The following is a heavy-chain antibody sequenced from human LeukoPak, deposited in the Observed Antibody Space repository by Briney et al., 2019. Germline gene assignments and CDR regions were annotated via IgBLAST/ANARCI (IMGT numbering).Heavy chain of an antibody. CDR3: ARDGETPDDGMDV. CDR2: IIPIFGTA. V-gene: IGHV1-69*05. J-gene: IGHJ6*02. D-gene: IGHD3-10*01. Sequence: GASVKVSCKASGGTFSSYAISWVRQAPGQGLEWMGGIIPIFGTANYAQKFQGRVTITTDESTSTAYMGLSSLRSDDTAVYYCARDGETPDDGMDVWGQGTTVTVSS. CDR1: GGTFSSYA.